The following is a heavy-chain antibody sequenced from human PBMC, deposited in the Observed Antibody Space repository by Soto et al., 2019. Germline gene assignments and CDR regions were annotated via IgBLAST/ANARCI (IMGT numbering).Heavy chain of an antibody. Sequence: QVQLQESGPGLVKPSQTLSLTCTVSGGSISSDDYYWSWIRQPPGKGLEWIGYISYSGTTYYNPSLNRRVSMSDDATKNHFSLRFNSVTATDPAVYYCARGANWNYGFTFWGQGTLVTVSS. CDR3: ARGANWNYGFTF. V-gene: IGHV4-30-4*01. D-gene: IGHD1-7*01. CDR2: ISYSGTT. J-gene: IGHJ4*02. CDR1: GGSISSDDYY.